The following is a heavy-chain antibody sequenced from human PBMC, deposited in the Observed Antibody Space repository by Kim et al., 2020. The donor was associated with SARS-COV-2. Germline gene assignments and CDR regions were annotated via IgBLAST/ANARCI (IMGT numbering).Heavy chain of an antibody. Sequence: DKTKYSQNFQGRVPITRDTSASTAYMELTSLRSEDTAIYYCARGSGWAFDYWGQGTLVPVAS. V-gene: IGHV1-3*01. CDR3: ARGSGWAFDY. D-gene: IGHD6-19*01. CDR2: DKT. J-gene: IGHJ4*02.